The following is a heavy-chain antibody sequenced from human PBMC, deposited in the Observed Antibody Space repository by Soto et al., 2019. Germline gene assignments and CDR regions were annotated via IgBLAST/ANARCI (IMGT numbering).Heavy chain of an antibody. V-gene: IGHV4-4*02. D-gene: IGHD3-22*01. Sequence: SETLSLTCAVSGGSISSSNWWSWVRQPPGKGLEWIGEIYHSGSTNYNPSLKSRVTISVDKSKNQFSLKLSSVTAADTAVYYCARDIYRITYYYDSSGYPDGDAFDIWGQGTMVT. J-gene: IGHJ3*02. CDR3: ARDIYRITYYYDSSGYPDGDAFDI. CDR2: IYHSGST. CDR1: GGSISSSNW.